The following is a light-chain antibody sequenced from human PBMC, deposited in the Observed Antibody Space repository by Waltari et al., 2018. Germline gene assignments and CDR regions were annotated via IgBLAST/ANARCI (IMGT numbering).Light chain of an antibody. CDR1: QCVFYSSNNKDY. CDR3: HQYYITPLT. Sequence: DIVMTQSPDSLAVSLGERATVNCNSSQCVFYSSNNKDYLAWYQQKPGQPPKLLIYWASTRVSGVPARFSGSGSGTDFTLTISSLQAEDVAVYYCHQYYITPLTFGGGTKVEIK. V-gene: IGKV4-1*01. CDR2: WAS. J-gene: IGKJ4*01.